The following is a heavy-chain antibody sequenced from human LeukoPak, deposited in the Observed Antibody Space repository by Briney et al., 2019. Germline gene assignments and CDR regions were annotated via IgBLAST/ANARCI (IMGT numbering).Heavy chain of an antibody. CDR1: GYSFSRNW. J-gene: IGHJ4*02. V-gene: IGHV5-10-1*01. D-gene: IGHD6-19*01. Sequence: GESLMISCQGSGYSFSRNWISWVRQMPGRGLEWMGTIDPSDSYTNYSPSFQGHVTFSADKSISTAYLQWTSLKASDTAMYYCARQTRSGWSMEYNFDYWGQGTLVTVSS. CDR2: IDPSDSYT. CDR3: ARQTRSGWSMEYNFDY.